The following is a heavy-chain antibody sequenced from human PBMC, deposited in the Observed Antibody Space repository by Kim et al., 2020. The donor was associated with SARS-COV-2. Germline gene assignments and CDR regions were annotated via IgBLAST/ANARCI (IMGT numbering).Heavy chain of an antibody. Sequence: GGSLRLSCAASGFSFSTYAMSWVRQAPGRGLEWVAGISSSGGSKHYADSVKGRFTISRDNSKNTLYLQMISLRAEDTAAYYCAKDRYYDGSRYAWGQGT. CDR3: AKDRYYDGSRYA. V-gene: IGHV3-23*01. CDR1: GFSFSTYA. CDR2: ISSSGGSK. J-gene: IGHJ4*02. D-gene: IGHD3-22*01.